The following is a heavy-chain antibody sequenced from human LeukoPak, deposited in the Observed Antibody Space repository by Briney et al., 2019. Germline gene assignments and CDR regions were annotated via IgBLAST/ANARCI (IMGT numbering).Heavy chain of an antibody. CDR2: IYHSGST. V-gene: IGHV4-38-2*02. D-gene: IGHD3-9*01. Sequence: SETLSLTCTVSGYSISSGYYWGWIRQPPGKGLEWIGSIYHSGSTYYNPSLKSRVTISVDTSKNQFSLKLSSVTAADTAVYYCARQYYDILTGYPADAFDIWGQGTMVTVSS. CDR3: ARQYYDILTGYPADAFDI. J-gene: IGHJ3*02. CDR1: GYSISSGYY.